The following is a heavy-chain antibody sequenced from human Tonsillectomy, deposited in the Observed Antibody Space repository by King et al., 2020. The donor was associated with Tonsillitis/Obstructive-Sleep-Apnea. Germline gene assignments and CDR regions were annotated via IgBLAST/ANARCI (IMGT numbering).Heavy chain of an antibody. CDR1: GGTFSSYA. J-gene: IGHJ6*03. CDR3: ARDPQYNGNDGAYYMDV. D-gene: IGHD1-1*01. V-gene: IGHV1-69*04. Sequence: QDQLVQSGAEVKKPGSSVKVSCKASGGTFSSYAITWVRQAPGQGLEWMGRIIPILGIAKYAQKFQGRVTITTDKATSTAYMELSSLRSEDTAVYYCARDPQYNGNDGAYYMDVWGKGTRVTVSS. CDR2: IIPILGIA.